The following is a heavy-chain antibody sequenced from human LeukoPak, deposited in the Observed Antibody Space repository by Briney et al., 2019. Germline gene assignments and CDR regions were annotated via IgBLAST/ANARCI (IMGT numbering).Heavy chain of an antibody. J-gene: IGHJ1*01. D-gene: IGHD3-22*01. V-gene: IGHV3-74*01. Sequence: GGTLRLSCAASGLTFSSYWMHWIRQAPGKGLVWVSRIKSDGSTNYADSVKGRFTISRDNAKNTVSLQMNSLRAEDTGVYYCARAPSKIGGYYPEYFRHWGQGTLVTVSS. CDR3: ARAPSKIGGYYPEYFRH. CDR1: GLTFSSYW. CDR2: IKSDGST.